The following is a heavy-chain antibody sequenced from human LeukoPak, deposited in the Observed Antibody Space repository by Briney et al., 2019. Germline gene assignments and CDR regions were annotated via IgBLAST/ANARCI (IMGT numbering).Heavy chain of an antibody. J-gene: IGHJ4*02. CDR1: GFTVRTNY. CDR2: LYAGGSA. V-gene: IGHV3-66*01. CDR3: AKDRSIGTYYPCDH. D-gene: IGHD1-26*01. Sequence: GGSLRLSSAASGFTVRTNYMSSVRQAPGKGLEWVSLLYAGGSAYYADSVKGRFTISRDNSKHTLYLQMNSLTAADTAVYYCAKDRSIGTYYPCDHWGQGTLVSVSS.